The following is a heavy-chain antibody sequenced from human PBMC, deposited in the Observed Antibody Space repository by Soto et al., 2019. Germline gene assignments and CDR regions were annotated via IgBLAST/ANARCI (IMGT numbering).Heavy chain of an antibody. Sequence: VSLSATESTRSSCPISCVLQAPGQGLEWMGRIIPILGIANYAQKFQGRVTITADKSTSTAYMELSSLRSEDTAVYYCTLWNPYYYYMDVWGKGTTVTVSS. CDR1: ESTRSSCP. J-gene: IGHJ6*03. CDR2: IIPILGIA. CDR3: TLWNPYYYYMDV. V-gene: IGHV1-69*02. D-gene: IGHD1-1*01.